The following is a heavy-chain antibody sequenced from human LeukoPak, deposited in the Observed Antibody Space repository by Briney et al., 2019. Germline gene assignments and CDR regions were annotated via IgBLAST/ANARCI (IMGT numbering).Heavy chain of an antibody. J-gene: IGHJ4*02. CDR2: ISGSGGST. CDR1: GFTFSSYA. CDR3: AKDPRTTFGGVVVILFDY. D-gene: IGHD3-16*02. Sequence: GGSLRLSCAASGFTFSSYAMSWVRQAPGKGLEWVSAISGSGGSTYYADSVKGRFTISRDNSKNTLYLQMNSLRAEDTAVYYCAKDPRTTFGGVVVILFDYWGQGTLVTVSS. V-gene: IGHV3-23*01.